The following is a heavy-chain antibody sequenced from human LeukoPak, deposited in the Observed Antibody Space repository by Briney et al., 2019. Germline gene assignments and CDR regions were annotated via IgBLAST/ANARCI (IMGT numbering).Heavy chain of an antibody. Sequence: GGSLRLSCAASGLIFSNYAMSWVRQAPGKGLEWGSGITSGFTPHYADSVKGRFTISRDNSKNTFHLQMNSLRAEDTAVYYCAKDYSDLRVADVFFEYWGQGTLVTVSS. D-gene: IGHD2-15*01. CDR1: GLIFSNYA. CDR2: ITSGFTP. J-gene: IGHJ4*02. V-gene: IGHV3-23*01. CDR3: AKDYSDLRVADVFFEY.